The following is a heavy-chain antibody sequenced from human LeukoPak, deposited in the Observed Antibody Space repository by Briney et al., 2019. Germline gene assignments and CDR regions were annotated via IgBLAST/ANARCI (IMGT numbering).Heavy chain of an antibody. Sequence: SETLSLTCAVYGGSFSGYYWSWIRQPPGKGLEWIGKINHSGSTNYNPSLKSRVTISVDTSKNQFSLKLSSVTAADTAVYYCARTGSGWYFRVFGSDYWGQGTLVTVSS. J-gene: IGHJ4*02. D-gene: IGHD6-19*01. V-gene: IGHV4-34*01. CDR3: ARTGSGWYFRVFGSDY. CDR2: INHSGST. CDR1: GGSFSGYY.